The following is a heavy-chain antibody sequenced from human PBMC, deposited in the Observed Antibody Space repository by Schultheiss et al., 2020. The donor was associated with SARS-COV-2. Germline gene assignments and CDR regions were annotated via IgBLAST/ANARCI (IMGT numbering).Heavy chain of an antibody. Sequence: SQTLSLTCAVYGGSFSGYYWRWIRQPPGKGLEWIGEINHSGSTNYNPSLKSRVTISVDTSKNQFSLKLSSVTAEDTAVYYCARDQWDIVVVPAAPFLYYYYGMDVWGQGTTVTVSS. CDR3: ARDQWDIVVVPAAPFLYYYYGMDV. V-gene: IGHV4-34*01. D-gene: IGHD2-2*01. CDR1: GGSFSGYY. J-gene: IGHJ6*02. CDR2: INHSGST.